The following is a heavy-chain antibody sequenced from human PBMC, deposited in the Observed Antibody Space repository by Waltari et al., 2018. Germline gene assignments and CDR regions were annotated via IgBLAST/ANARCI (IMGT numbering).Heavy chain of an antibody. D-gene: IGHD3-10*01. CDR2: IYSGVST. CDR3: ATSSLISYGSGSRARYYGMDV. J-gene: IGHJ6*02. V-gene: IGHV3-53*01. Sequence: EVQLVESGGGLIQPGGSLRLSCAASGFTVSSNYMSWVRQAPGKGLEWVSVIYSGVSTYYADSVKGRFTISRDNSKNTLYLQMNSLRAEDTAVYYCATSSLISYGSGSRARYYGMDVWGQGTTVIVSS. CDR1: GFTVSSNY.